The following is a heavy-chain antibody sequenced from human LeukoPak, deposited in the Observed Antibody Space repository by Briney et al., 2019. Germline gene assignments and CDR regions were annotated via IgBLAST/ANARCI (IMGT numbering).Heavy chain of an antibody. CDR2: ISSSSSYI. Sequence: GGSLRLSCAASGFTFSSYSMNWVRQAPGKGLEWVSSISSSSSYIYYADSVKGRFTISRDNAKNSLYLQMNSLRAEDTAVYYCARGSSTSWYDAFDIWGQGTMVTVSS. V-gene: IGHV3-21*04. D-gene: IGHD2-2*01. CDR3: ARGSSTSWYDAFDI. CDR1: GFTFSSYS. J-gene: IGHJ3*02.